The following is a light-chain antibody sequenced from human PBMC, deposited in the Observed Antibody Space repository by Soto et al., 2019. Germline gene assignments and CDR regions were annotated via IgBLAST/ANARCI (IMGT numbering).Light chain of an antibody. Sequence: EIVLTQSPGTLSLSPGERATLSCRASQSVSSSYLAWCQQKPGQAPRPLIYGASSRATGIPDRFSGSGSGTDFTLTISRLEPEDFAVYYCQQYGSSPSWTFGQGTKV. J-gene: IGKJ1*01. V-gene: IGKV3-20*01. CDR2: GAS. CDR1: QSVSSSY. CDR3: QQYGSSPSWT.